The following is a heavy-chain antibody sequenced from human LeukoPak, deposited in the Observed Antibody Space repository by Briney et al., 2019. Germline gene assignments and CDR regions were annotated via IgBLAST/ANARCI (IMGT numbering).Heavy chain of an antibody. J-gene: IGHJ4*02. CDR3: ASSGYSASGGGAYYFDY. CDR2: INPSGGSA. V-gene: IGHV1-46*01. Sequence: ASVKVSCKASGYTFTSYYMHWVRQAPGQGLVWMGIINPSGGSASYAQNFQGRVAMTRGTSTSTVYMELSSLRSEDTAVYYCASSGYSASGGGAYYFDYWGQGTLVTVSS. D-gene: IGHD6-13*01. CDR1: GYTFTSYY.